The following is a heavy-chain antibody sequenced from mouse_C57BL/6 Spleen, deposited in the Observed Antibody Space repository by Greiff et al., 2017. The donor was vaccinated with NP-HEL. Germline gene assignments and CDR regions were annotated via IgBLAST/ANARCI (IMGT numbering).Heavy chain of an antibody. CDR1: GFTFSSYA. Sequence: EVKLMESGEGLVKPGGSLKLSCAASGFTFSSYAMSWVRQTPEKRLEWVAYISSGGDYIYYADTVKGRFTISRDNARNTLYLQMSSLKSEDTAMYYCTRDGLHWFAYWGQGTLVTVSA. D-gene: IGHD2-4*01. J-gene: IGHJ3*01. CDR3: TRDGLHWFAY. V-gene: IGHV5-9-1*02. CDR2: ISSGGDYI.